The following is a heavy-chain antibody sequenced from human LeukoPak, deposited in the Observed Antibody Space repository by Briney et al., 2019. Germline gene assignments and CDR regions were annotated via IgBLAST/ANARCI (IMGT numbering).Heavy chain of an antibody. V-gene: IGHV4-34*01. CDR3: ARHGKGVTYFYTFDI. D-gene: IGHD2/OR15-2a*01. CDR1: GGSFSGYY. J-gene: IGHJ3*02. CDR2: INHSGST. Sequence: SSETLSLTCAVYGGSFSGYYWSWIRQPPGKGLEWIGEINHSGSTNYNPSLKSRVTISVDTSKNQFSLKLSSVTAADTAVYYCARHGKGVTYFYTFDIWGQGTVVAVSS.